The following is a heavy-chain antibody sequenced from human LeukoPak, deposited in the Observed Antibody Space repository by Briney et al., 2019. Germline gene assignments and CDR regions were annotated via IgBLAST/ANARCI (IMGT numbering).Heavy chain of an antibody. D-gene: IGHD3-10*01. V-gene: IGHV1-69*01. CDR1: GGTFSTYA. CDR3: ARINYYDSGSANYYYYYMDV. Sequence: SVKVSCKASGGTFSTYAIIWVRQAPGQGLEWMGGIIPMFGTANYAQKFQGRVTITADESTSTAYMELSSLRSGNTAVYYCARINYYDSGSANYYYYYMDVWGKGPRSLSP. J-gene: IGHJ6*03. CDR2: IIPMFGTA.